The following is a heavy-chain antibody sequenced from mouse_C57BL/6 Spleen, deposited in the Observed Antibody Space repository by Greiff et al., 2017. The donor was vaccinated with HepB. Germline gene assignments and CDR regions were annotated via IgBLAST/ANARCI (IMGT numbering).Heavy chain of an antibody. CDR2: IYPGSGST. CDR1: GYTFTSYW. Sequence: QVQLQQPGAELVKPGASVKMSCKASGYTFTSYWITWVKQRPGQGLEWIGDIYPGSGSTNYNEKFKSKATLTVDTSSSTAYMQLSSLTSEDSAVYDCARRYYSGGYAMDYWGQGTSVTVSS. D-gene: IGHD2-12*01. J-gene: IGHJ4*01. CDR3: ARRYYSGGYAMDY. V-gene: IGHV1-55*01.